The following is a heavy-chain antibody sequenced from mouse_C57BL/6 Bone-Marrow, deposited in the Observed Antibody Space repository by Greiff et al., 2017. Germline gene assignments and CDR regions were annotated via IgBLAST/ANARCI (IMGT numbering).Heavy chain of an antibody. V-gene: IGHV2-5*01. CDR1: GFSLTSYG. CDR3: AISIYYDYEGAWFAY. D-gene: IGHD2-4*01. Sequence: VQLQQSGPGLVQPSQSLSITCTVSGFSLTSYGVHWVRQSPGKGLEWLGVIWRGGSTDYNAAFMSRLSITKDNSKSQVFFKMNSLQADDTAIYFCAISIYYDYEGAWFAYWGQGTLVTVSA. CDR2: IWRGGST. J-gene: IGHJ3*01.